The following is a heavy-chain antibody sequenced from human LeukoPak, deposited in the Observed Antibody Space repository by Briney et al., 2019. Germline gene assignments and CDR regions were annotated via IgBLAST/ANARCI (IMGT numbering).Heavy chain of an antibody. Sequence: SETLSLTCTVSGGSISSSSYYWGWIRQPPGKGLEWIGSIYYSGSTYYNPSLKSRVTISVDTSKNQFSLKLSSVTAADTAVYYRGRYDSGYATWGQGTLVTVSS. J-gene: IGHJ4*02. D-gene: IGHD5-12*01. CDR1: GGSISSSSYY. CDR2: IYYSGST. CDR3: GRYDSGYAT. V-gene: IGHV4-39*01.